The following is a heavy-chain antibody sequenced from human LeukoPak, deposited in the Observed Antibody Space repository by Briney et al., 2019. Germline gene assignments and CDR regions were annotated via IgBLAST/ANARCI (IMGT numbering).Heavy chain of an antibody. CDR3: ARSNWPYYFDY. Sequence: GGSLRLSCASSEYTFSNYWMHWVRQAPGKGLVWVSWITGDGSSTRYADSVKGRFTISRDNAKNTLYLQVNSLRAEDTAVYYCARSNWPYYFDYWGQGALVTVSS. CDR1: EYTFSNYW. V-gene: IGHV3-74*01. J-gene: IGHJ4*02. D-gene: IGHD1-1*01. CDR2: ITGDGSST.